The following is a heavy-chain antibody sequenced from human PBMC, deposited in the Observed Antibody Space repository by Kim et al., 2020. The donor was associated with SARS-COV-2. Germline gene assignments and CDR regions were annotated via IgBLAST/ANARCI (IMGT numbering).Heavy chain of an antibody. V-gene: IGHV5-51*01. CDR2: IYPGDSDT. CDR1: GYSFTSYW. D-gene: IGHD1-1*01. Sequence: GESLKISCKGSGYSFTSYWIGWVRQMPGKGLEWMGIIYPGDSDTRYSPSFQGQVTISADKSISTAYLQWSSLKASDTAMYYCARHAYVDSELERRVAHAFDIWGQGTMVTVSS. CDR3: ARHAYVDSELERRVAHAFDI. J-gene: IGHJ3*02.